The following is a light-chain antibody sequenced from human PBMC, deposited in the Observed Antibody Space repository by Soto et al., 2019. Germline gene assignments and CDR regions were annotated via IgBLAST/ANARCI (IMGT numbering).Light chain of an antibody. J-gene: IGLJ2*01. Sequence: QSVLTQPPSASGTPGQRVTISCSGSSSNIGSNTVNWYQQLPGTAPQLLIFNNNQRPSGVPDRFSGAKSGTSASLAISGLQSEDEADYYCAAWDDSLNGLFGGGTKVTVL. CDR2: NNN. V-gene: IGLV1-44*01. CDR1: SSNIGSNT. CDR3: AAWDDSLNGL.